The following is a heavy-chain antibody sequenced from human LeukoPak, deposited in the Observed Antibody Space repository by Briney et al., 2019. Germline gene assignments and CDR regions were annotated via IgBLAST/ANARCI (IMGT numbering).Heavy chain of an antibody. Sequence: SETLSLTCTVSGGSISSYYWSWIRQPPGKGLEWIGYIYTSGSTNYSPSLKGRVTISVDTSKNQFSLKLSFVTAADTAVYYCARGRGYCSSTSCFYYYYYYMDVWGKGTTVTVSS. J-gene: IGHJ6*03. D-gene: IGHD2-2*01. CDR1: GGSISSYY. V-gene: IGHV4-4*09. CDR3: ARGRGYCSSTSCFYYYYYYMDV. CDR2: IYTSGST.